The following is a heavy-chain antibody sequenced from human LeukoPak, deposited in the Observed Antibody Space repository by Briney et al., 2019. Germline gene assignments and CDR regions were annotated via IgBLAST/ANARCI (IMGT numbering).Heavy chain of an antibody. V-gene: IGHV1-69*06. D-gene: IGHD6-19*01. Sequence: GSSVKVSCKASGVTFSSYAISWVRQAPGQRLEWRGGIIPIFGTANYAQKFQGRVTITADKSTSTAYMELSSLRSEDTAVYYCARAPGSSGWYFDNWFDPWGQGSLVTVSS. J-gene: IGHJ5*02. CDR2: IIPIFGTA. CDR1: GVTFSSYA. CDR3: ARAPGSSGWYFDNWFDP.